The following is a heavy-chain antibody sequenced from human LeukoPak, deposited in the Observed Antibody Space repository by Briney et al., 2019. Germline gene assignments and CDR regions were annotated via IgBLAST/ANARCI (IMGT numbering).Heavy chain of an antibody. J-gene: IGHJ3*02. Sequence: SETLSLTCGVYGGSFSGYYWSWIRQPPEINHSGSTNYNPSLKSRVTISEDPSKNQFSLKLSSVTAADTAVYYCAREDGTSMDNAFDIWGQGTMVTVSS. V-gene: IGHV4-34*01. CDR1: GGSFSGYY. D-gene: IGHD5-18*01. CDR2: INHSGST. CDR3: AREDGTSMDNAFDI.